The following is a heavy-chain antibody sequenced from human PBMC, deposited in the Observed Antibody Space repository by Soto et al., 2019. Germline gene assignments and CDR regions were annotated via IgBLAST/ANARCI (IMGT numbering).Heavy chain of an antibody. D-gene: IGHD5-12*01. J-gene: IGHJ4*02. Sequence: GGSLRLSCAASGFTFSSYAMSWVRQAPGKGLEWVSAISGSGASTYYADSVKGRFTISRDNSKNSLYLQMNSLRDEDTAVYYCARDRRDGYNFDYWGQGTLVTVSS. V-gene: IGHV3-23*01. CDR3: ARDRRDGYNFDY. CDR1: GFTFSSYA. CDR2: ISGSGAST.